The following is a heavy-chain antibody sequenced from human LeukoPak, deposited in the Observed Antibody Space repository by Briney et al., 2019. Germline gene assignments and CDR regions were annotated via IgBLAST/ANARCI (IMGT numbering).Heavy chain of an antibody. CDR1: GYNSTGYF. V-gene: IGHV1-2*02. CDR2: INPNSGDT. J-gene: IGHJ4*02. D-gene: IGHD6-13*01. Sequence: ASVKVSCKASGYNSTGYFLHWARRAPGQGFEWMGWINPNSGDTSYTQTFQGRVTMTRDTSISTAYMELSSLRSDDTSVYYCARAQSLTAPAGTFANSWGQGTLVTVSS. CDR3: ARAQSLTAPAGTFANS.